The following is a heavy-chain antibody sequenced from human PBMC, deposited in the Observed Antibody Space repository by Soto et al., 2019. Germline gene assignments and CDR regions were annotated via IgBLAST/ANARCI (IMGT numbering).Heavy chain of an antibody. D-gene: IGHD5-12*01. CDR2: ISYDGSNK. V-gene: IGHV3-30*18. CDR1: GFTFSSYG. J-gene: IGHJ4*02. Sequence: GGSLRLSCAASGFTFSSYGMHWVRQAPGKGLEWVAVISYDGSNKYYADSVKGRFTISRDNSKNTLYLQMNSLRAEDTAVYYCAKEEESYSGYDGAFDYWGQGTLVTVSS. CDR3: AKEEESYSGYDGAFDY.